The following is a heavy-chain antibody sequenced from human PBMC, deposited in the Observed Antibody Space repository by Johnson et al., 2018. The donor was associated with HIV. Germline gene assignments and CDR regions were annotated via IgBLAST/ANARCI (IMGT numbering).Heavy chain of an antibody. CDR3: ARDATPWGRDYVCYSFDL. D-gene: IGHD2-21*02. V-gene: IGHV3-11*04. J-gene: IGHJ3*01. CDR1: GFPFSDYY. CDR2: ISTSGSSI. Sequence: QVQLVESGGGLVQPGGSLRLSCAASGFPFSDYYMTWIRQTPGKGLECLAYISTSGSSIYYTDSVKGRVTISRDNAKNSLFLQMNSLRAEDTAVYYCARDATPWGRDYVCYSFDLWGQGTMVTVSS.